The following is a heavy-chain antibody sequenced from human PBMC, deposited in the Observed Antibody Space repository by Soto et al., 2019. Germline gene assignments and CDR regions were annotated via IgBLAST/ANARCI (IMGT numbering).Heavy chain of an antibody. CDR1: GFTFDDYA. Sequence: GGSLRLSCAASGFTFDDYAMHWVRQAPGKGLEWVSGISWNSGSIGYADSVKGRFTISRDNAKNSLYLQMNSLRAEDTALYYCAKDMEGGGGSYYFDYWGQGTLVTVSS. CDR2: ISWNSGSI. CDR3: AKDMEGGGGSYYFDY. D-gene: IGHD2-15*01. V-gene: IGHV3-9*01. J-gene: IGHJ4*02.